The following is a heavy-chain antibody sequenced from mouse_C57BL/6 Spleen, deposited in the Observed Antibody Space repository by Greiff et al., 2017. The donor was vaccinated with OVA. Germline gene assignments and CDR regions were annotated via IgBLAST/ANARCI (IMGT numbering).Heavy chain of an antibody. CDR1: GYSFTSYY. D-gene: IGHD1-1*01. CDR2: IYPGSGNT. CDR3: ARERSSLDY. Sequence: QVQLQQSGPELVKPGASVKISCKASGYSFTSYYIHWVKQRPGQGLEWIGWIYPGSGNTKYNEKFKGKATLTAETSSSTAYMRLSSLTSEDSAVYYCARERSSLDYWGQGTTLTVSS. J-gene: IGHJ2*01. V-gene: IGHV1-66*01.